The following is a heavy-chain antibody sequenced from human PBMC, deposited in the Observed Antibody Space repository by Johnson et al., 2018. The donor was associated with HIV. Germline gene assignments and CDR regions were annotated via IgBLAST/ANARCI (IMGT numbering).Heavy chain of an antibody. J-gene: IGHJ3*02. CDR2: IGTAGDT. D-gene: IGHD5-12*01. CDR3: AKDPSYIVATAMTDAFDI. CDR1: GFTFSSYD. V-gene: IGHV3-13*01. Sequence: MLLVESGGGLVQPGGSLRLSCAASGFTFSSYDMHWVRQATGKGLEWVSAIGTAGDTYYPGSVKGRFTISRDNSKNTLYLQMNRLRAEDTAVYYCAKDPSYIVATAMTDAFDIWGQGTMVTVSS.